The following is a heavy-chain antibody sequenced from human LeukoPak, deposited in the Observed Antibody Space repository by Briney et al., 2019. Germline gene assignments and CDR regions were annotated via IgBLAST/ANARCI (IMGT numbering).Heavy chain of an antibody. CDR3: TTDPRNGYYFDF. J-gene: IGHJ4*02. D-gene: IGHD1-1*01. Sequence: GGSLRLSCAASGFTFTNAWMSWVRQAPGKGQEWVSRIKSNTDGGTADYAAPVKDRVTISRDDSKNTLYLQMNSLKTEDTAVYYCTTDPRNGYYFDFWGQGTLATVSS. CDR2: IKSNTDGGTA. V-gene: IGHV3-15*01. CDR1: GFTFTNAW.